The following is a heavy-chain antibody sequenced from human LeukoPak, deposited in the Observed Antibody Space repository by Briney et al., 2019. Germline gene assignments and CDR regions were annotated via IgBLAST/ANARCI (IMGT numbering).Heavy chain of an antibody. D-gene: IGHD2-15*01. CDR1: GFTVSSNY. V-gene: IGHV3-53*01. J-gene: IGHJ4*02. CDR3: ARDFHNKKWYDGPGYYFDF. Sequence: PGGSLRLSRAASGFTVSSNYMSWVRQAPGKGLEWVSVIYSGGSTYYADSVKGRFTISRDNSKNKLYLQMNRLRAEDTAVYYCARDFHNKKWYDGPGYYFDFWGQGTLVTVSS. CDR2: IYSGGST.